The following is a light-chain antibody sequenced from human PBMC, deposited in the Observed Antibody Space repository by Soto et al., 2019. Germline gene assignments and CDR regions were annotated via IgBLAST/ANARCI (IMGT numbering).Light chain of an antibody. CDR2: DVS. Sequence: QSALTQPPSVSGSPGQTVTISCTGTSSDVGGFNYVSWYQHHPGKAPKLMIYDVSKRPSGVPDRFSGSKSGNTGSLTISGLQAEDVADYYCCSYACGYTQYVFVTGTTSPS. J-gene: IGLJ1*01. CDR3: CSYACGYTQYV. CDR1: SSDVGGFNY. V-gene: IGLV2-11*01.